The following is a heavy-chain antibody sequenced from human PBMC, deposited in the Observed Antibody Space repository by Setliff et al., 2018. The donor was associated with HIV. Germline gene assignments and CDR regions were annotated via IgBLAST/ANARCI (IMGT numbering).Heavy chain of an antibody. Sequence: SETLSLTCAVYGDSFIGYYWTWIRQSPGKGLEWIGEIDHSGSTYYNPSLKSRLTISVDTSKNQFSLKLSSVTAADTAVYYCASEPIVVVPAAIWAQIYYMDVWGKGTTVTVSS. V-gene: IGHV4-34*01. CDR3: ASEPIVVVPAAIWAQIYYMDV. CDR2: IDHSGST. J-gene: IGHJ6*03. CDR1: GDSFIGYY. D-gene: IGHD2-2*02.